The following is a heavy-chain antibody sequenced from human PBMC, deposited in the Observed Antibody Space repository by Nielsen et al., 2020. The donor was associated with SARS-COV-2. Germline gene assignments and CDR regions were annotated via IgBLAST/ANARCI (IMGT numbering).Heavy chain of an antibody. CDR2: ISSSSSYI. J-gene: IGHJ4*02. CDR3: AIQSITIFGVVVH. CDR1: GFTFSSYS. D-gene: IGHD3-3*01. V-gene: IGHV3-21*01. Sequence: GGSLRLSCAASGFTFSSYSMNWVRQAPGKGLEWVSSISSSSSYIYYADSVKGRFTISRDNAKNSLYLQMNSLRAEDTAVYYCAIQSITIFGVVVHWGQGTLVTVSS.